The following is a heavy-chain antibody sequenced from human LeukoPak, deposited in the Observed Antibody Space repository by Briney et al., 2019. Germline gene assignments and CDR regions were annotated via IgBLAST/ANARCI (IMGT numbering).Heavy chain of an antibody. Sequence: GESLQTSCEGSGSSFTSYWVGWVRQLPGKGLEWMGIIYPGDSDTRYSPSFQGQVTISADKSISTAYLQWSSLKASDTAMYYCARPDDFSNYNYWGQGTLVTVSS. V-gene: IGHV5-51*01. J-gene: IGHJ4*02. CDR1: GSSFTSYW. D-gene: IGHD4-11*01. CDR2: IYPGDSDT. CDR3: ARPDDFSNYNY.